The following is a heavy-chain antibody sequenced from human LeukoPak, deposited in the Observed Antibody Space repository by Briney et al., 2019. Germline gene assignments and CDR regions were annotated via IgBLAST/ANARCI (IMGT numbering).Heavy chain of an antibody. CDR2: IYYSGST. CDR3: ARAGLGTYYGTYYFDY. CDR1: GGSISGYY. Sequence: SETLSLTCTVSGGSISGYYWSWIRQPPGKGLEWIGNIYYSGSTNYNPSLQSRVTISVDTSKNQFSLKLSSVTAADTAVCYCARAGLGTYYGTYYFDYWGQGTLVTVSS. V-gene: IGHV4-59*08. J-gene: IGHJ4*02. D-gene: IGHD1-26*01.